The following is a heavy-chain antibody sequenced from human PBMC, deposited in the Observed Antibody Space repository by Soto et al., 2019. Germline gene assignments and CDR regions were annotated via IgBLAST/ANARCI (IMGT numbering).Heavy chain of an antibody. J-gene: IGHJ4*02. V-gene: IGHV1-18*04. Sequence: ASVKVSCKASGYTFTNYGISWVRQAPGQGLEWMAWISPYNSNTNYAQKFQGRVTTTTETSTSTAYMELRSLRAADTAVYYCARDRGYCGGDCYSNYFDYWGQGTLVTVSS. CDR3: ARDRGYCGGDCYSNYFDY. CDR2: ISPYNSNT. CDR1: GYTFTNYG. D-gene: IGHD2-21*02.